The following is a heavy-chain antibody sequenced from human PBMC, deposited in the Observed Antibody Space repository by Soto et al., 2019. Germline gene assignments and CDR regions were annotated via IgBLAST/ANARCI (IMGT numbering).Heavy chain of an antibody. D-gene: IGHD3-16*01. J-gene: IGHJ6*02. Sequence: QVQLVESGGGLVKPGGSLRLSCVASGFTFSDYYMSWIRQAPGKGLEWVADISSSGSTIYYADSVKGRFTISRDNAKNSLYLKTNSLRAEDTAVYSCARARVDTPMITYHYYYGMDVWGQGTAVTVSS. CDR1: GFTFSDYY. CDR3: ARARVDTPMITYHYYYGMDV. V-gene: IGHV3-11*01. CDR2: ISSSGSTI.